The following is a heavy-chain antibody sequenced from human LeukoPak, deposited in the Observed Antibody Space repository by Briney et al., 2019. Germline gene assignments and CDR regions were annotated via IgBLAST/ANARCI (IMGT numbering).Heavy chain of an antibody. V-gene: IGHV3-23*01. J-gene: IGHJ6*02. CDR2: ISGSGGST. CDR1: GFTFSSYP. D-gene: IGHD2-15*01. CDR3: AKVGSVYCSGGSCSYYYYYGMDV. Sequence: GGSLRLSCAASGFTFSSYPMSWVRQAPGKGLEWVLAISGSGGSTYYADSVKGRFTISRDNSKNTLYLQMNSLRAEDTAVYYCAKVGSVYCSGGSCSYYYYYGMDVWGQGTTVIVSS.